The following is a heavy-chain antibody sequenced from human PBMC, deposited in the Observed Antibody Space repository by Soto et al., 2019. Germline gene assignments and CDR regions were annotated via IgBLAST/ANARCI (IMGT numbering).Heavy chain of an antibody. CDR3: ASDNWNYPVKLDY. CDR2: ISAYNGST. CDR1: GYTFTSYG. Sequence: ASVKVSCKASGYTFTSYGISWVRQAPGQGLEWMGWISAYNGSTNYAQKLQGRVAMTTDTSTSTAYMELRSLRSDDTAVYYCASDNWNYPVKLDYWGQGTLVTVSS. J-gene: IGHJ4*02. V-gene: IGHV1-18*04. D-gene: IGHD1-7*01.